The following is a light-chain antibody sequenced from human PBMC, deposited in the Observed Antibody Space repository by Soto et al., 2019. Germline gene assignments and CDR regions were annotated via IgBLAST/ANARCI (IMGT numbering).Light chain of an antibody. J-gene: IGLJ1*01. Sequence: QALVAQAPSLTLSPGGTGTLPCGPSTGAVTSGHYPYWFQQKPGQAPRTLIYDTSKKHFWTPARFSGPLLGGKAALSLSGAQREDEADYYCLLSYSGARPYVFGSGTKVTV. V-gene: IGLV7-46*01. CDR3: LLSYSGARPYV. CDR2: DTS. CDR1: TGAVTSGHY.